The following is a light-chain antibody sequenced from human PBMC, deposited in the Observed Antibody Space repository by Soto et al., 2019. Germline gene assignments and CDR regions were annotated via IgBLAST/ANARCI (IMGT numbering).Light chain of an antibody. CDR3: CSYAGSYTLA. Sequence: QSALTQPRSVSGSPGQSVTISCTGTSSDVGGYNYVSWYQQHPGKAPKLMIYDVSKRPSGVPDRFSGSKSGNTASLTISGLQADDEADYYCCSYAGSYTLAFGGGTKVTVL. V-gene: IGLV2-11*01. CDR1: SSDVGGYNY. CDR2: DVS. J-gene: IGLJ2*01.